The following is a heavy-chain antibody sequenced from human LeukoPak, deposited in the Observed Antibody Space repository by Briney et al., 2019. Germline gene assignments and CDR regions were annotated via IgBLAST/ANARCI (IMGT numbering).Heavy chain of an antibody. Sequence: GGSLRLSCAASGFTFSSYWMSWVRQAPGKGLEWVGRIKSKTDGGTTDYAAPVKGRFTISRDDSKNTLYLQMNSLKTEDTAVYYCTTDRGYSYGYLFDYWGQGTLVTVSS. J-gene: IGHJ4*02. CDR3: TTDRGYSYGYLFDY. D-gene: IGHD5-18*01. CDR2: IKSKTDGGTT. CDR1: GFTFSSYW. V-gene: IGHV3-15*01.